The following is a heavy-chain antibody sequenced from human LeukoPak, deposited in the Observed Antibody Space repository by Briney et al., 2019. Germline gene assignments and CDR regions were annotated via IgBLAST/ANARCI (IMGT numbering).Heavy chain of an antibody. Sequence: ASVKVSCKASGGTFSSYAISWVRQAPGQGLEWMGGIIPIFGTANYAQKFQGRVTITTDESTSTAYMELSSLRSEDTAVYYCARVPVDCSSTSCRTYRYSMDVWGKGTTVSVSS. J-gene: IGHJ6*03. V-gene: IGHV1-69*05. CDR1: GGTFSSYA. D-gene: IGHD2-2*01. CDR3: ARVPVDCSSTSCRTYRYSMDV. CDR2: IIPIFGTA.